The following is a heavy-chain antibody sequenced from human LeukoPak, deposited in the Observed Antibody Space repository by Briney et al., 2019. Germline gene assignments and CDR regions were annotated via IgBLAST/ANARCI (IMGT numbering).Heavy chain of an antibody. J-gene: IGHJ4*02. CDR3: AKDLPDYGDYIEGY. Sequence: PGGSLRLSCVASGFTFSSFAMSWVRQAPGKGLEWVSTIRGSGGTTNYADSVKGRFTFSRDNSRNMVHLQMNSLRAEDTAVYYCAKDLPDYGDYIEGYWGQGTLVTVSS. V-gene: IGHV3-23*01. D-gene: IGHD4-17*01. CDR1: GFTFSSFA. CDR2: IRGSGGTT.